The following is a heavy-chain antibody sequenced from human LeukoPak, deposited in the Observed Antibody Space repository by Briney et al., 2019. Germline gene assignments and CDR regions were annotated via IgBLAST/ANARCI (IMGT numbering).Heavy chain of an antibody. J-gene: IGHJ4*02. CDR1: GFTSSSYS. CDR2: ISSSSYI. CDR3: ARDLPVAAADF. D-gene: IGHD6-13*01. V-gene: IGHV3-21*01. Sequence: GGSLRLSCAASGFTSSSYSMNWVRQAPGKGLEWVSSISSSSYIYYADSVKGRFTVTRDEAKNSLYLQMNSLRAEDTALYYCARDLPVAAADFWGQGTLVTVSS.